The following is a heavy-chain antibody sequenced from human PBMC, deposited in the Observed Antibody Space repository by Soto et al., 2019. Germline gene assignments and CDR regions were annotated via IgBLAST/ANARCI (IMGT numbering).Heavy chain of an antibody. CDR2: IYYSGST. V-gene: IGHV4-39*01. Sequence: PSETLSLTCTVSGGSTSSSSYYWGWIRQPPGKGLEWIGSIYYSGSTYYNPSLKSRVTISVDTSKNQFSLKLSSVTAADTAVYYCARQGHTGYQPSGYYYGMDVWGQGTTVTVSS. J-gene: IGHJ6*02. D-gene: IGHD3-9*01. CDR3: ARQGHTGYQPSGYYYGMDV. CDR1: GGSTSSSSYY.